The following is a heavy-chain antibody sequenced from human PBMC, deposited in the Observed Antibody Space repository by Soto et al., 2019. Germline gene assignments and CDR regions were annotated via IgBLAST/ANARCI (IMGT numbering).Heavy chain of an antibody. J-gene: IGHJ5*02. D-gene: IGHD2-15*01. CDR3: ARGIVVVVAATGWFDP. CDR2: INYSGST. Sequence: QVQLQESGPGLVKPSQTLSLTCTVSGGSISSGGYYWSWIRQHPGKGLEWIGYINYSGSTYYHPSLKSRVTISVDASKNQFSLKLSSVTAADTAVYYCARGIVVVVAATGWFDPWGQGTLVTVSS. CDR1: GGSISSGGYY. V-gene: IGHV4-31*03.